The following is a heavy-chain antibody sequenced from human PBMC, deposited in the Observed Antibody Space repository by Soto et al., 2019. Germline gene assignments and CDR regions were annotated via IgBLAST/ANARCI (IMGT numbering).Heavy chain of an antibody. J-gene: IGHJ4*02. CDR1: GGSFSGYY. Sequence: PSETLSLTCAVYGGSFSGYYWSWIRQPPGKGLEWIGEINHSGSTNYNPSLKSRVTISVDTSKNQFSLKLSSVTAADTAVYYCARVTPRYSSSWPRVGYFDYWGQGTLVTVSS. CDR3: ARVTPRYSSSWPRVGYFDY. CDR2: INHSGST. V-gene: IGHV4-34*01. D-gene: IGHD6-13*01.